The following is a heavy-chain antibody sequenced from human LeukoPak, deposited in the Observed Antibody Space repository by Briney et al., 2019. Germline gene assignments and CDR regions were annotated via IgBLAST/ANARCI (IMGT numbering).Heavy chain of an antibody. D-gene: IGHD1-26*01. Sequence: GESLRLSCAASGFTFSSYWMSWVRQAPGKGLEWVANIKQDGSEKYYVDSVKGRFTISRDNAKNSLYLQMNSLRAEGTAVYYCLSESYYLHEFDYWGQGTLVTVSS. CDR1: GFTFSSYW. V-gene: IGHV3-7*01. J-gene: IGHJ4*02. CDR2: IKQDGSEK. CDR3: LSESYYLHEFDY.